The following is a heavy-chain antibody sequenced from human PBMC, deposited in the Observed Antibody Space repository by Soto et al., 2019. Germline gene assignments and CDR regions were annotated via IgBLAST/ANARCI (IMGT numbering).Heavy chain of an antibody. J-gene: IGHJ4*02. Sequence: VQLLESGGGLIQPGGSLRLSCAASGFTFSYGIHWLRQAPGQGLEWVAYISYDSSNKFYGDSVKGRFTISRDNSKNTEWVEGDGGGGGDAGVYYCARLVMGYCGGDTCDDYWGQGTLVAVSS. CDR3: ARLVMGYCGGDTCDDY. D-gene: IGHD2-21*01. CDR2: ISYDSSNK. CDR1: GFTFSYG. V-gene: IGHV3-30*03.